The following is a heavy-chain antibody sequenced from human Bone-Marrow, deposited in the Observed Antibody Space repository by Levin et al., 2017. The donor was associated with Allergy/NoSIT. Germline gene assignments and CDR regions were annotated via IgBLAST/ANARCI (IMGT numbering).Heavy chain of an antibody. V-gene: IGHV4-39*01. CDR3: TRFSTADS. J-gene: IGHJ4*02. D-gene: IGHD2/OR15-2a*01. CDR2: IYYNGRA. CDR1: GGSIFGSAYN. Sequence: SETLSLTCAVSGGSIFGSAYNWGWIRQPPGKGLEWIGSIYYNGRANYNPSLKSRVTISVDTSKNQFSLKMTSVNDADKAVSYCTRFSTADSWGQGTLVTVSS.